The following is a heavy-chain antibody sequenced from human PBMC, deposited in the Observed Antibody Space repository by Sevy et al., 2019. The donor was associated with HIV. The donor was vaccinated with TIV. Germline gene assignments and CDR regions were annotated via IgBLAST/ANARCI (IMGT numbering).Heavy chain of an antibody. Sequence: GGSLRLSCAASGFTFSDFYMSWIRQAPGRGLEWVSYISDRGTTKYYTDSVKGRFTISRDNAKNSLYLQVNSLRAEDTAVYYWGREGSLRYFDLWGRGTLVTVST. CDR3: GREGSLRYFDL. D-gene: IGHD3-10*01. V-gene: IGHV3-11*01. CDR1: GFTFSDFY. CDR2: ISDRGTTK. J-gene: IGHJ2*01.